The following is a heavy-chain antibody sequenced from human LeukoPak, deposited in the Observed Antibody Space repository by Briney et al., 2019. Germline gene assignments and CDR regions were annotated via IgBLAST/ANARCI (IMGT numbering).Heavy chain of an antibody. Sequence: LGESLKISCKASGYSFTNYWIGWVRQMPGKGLEWMAIIYPGDSATRYSPSFQGQVTISADKSISTAYLQWSSLEASDSAMYYCARRLRLRSTDYYFDYWGQVTLVTVSS. CDR3: ARRLRLRSTDYYFDY. V-gene: IGHV5-51*01. J-gene: IGHJ4*02. D-gene: IGHD4-17*01. CDR2: IYPGDSAT. CDR1: GYSFTNYW.